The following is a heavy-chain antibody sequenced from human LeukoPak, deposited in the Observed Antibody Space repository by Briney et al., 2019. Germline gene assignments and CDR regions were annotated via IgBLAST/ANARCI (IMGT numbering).Heavy chain of an antibody. CDR3: ARVGSNQWLDY. Sequence: PGGSLRLSCAASGFTLSSYSMNWVGQAPGKGLEWVSYISGGSSTIYNADSVKGRFTISRDNAKNLLYLLMDTLRAEDTAVYYCARVGSNQWLDYWGQGTLVTVSS. J-gene: IGHJ4*02. CDR1: GFTLSSYS. CDR2: ISGGSSTI. D-gene: IGHD6-19*01. V-gene: IGHV3-48*01.